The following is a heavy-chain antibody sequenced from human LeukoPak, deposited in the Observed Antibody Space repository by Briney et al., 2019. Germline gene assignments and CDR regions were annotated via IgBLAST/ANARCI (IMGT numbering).Heavy chain of an antibody. Sequence: GGSLRLSCAASGFTFSSYAMSWVRQAPGKGLEWVAGISAGGGSTYYADSVKGRFTISRDNSKNMLYLQMNSLRAEDTAVYYCAKDKFDSSGYYPFDYWGQGTLVTVSS. J-gene: IGHJ4*02. CDR3: AKDKFDSSGYYPFDY. CDR1: GFTFSSYA. V-gene: IGHV3-23*01. CDR2: ISAGGGST. D-gene: IGHD3-22*01.